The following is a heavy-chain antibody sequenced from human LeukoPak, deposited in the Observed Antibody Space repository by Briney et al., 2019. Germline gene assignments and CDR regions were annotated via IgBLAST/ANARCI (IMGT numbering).Heavy chain of an antibody. J-gene: IGHJ4*02. CDR3: AREGWAPYSTSQALGFDY. D-gene: IGHD6-13*01. CDR1: GYTFTSYY. V-gene: IGHV1-46*01. Sequence: ASVKVSCKASGYTFTSYYMHWVRQAPGQGLEWMGIINPSGGSTNYAQKFQGRVTMTRDTSTSTVYMELSSLRSEDTAVYYCAREGWAPYSTSQALGFDYWGQGTLVTVSS. CDR2: INPSGGST.